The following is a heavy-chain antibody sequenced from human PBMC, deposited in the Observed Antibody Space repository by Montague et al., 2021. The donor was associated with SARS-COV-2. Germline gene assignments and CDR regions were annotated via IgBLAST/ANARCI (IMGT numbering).Heavy chain of an antibody. D-gene: IGHD4-11*01. Sequence: SLRLSCAAFGFTFSSYDMHWVRQATGKGLEWVSAIGTAGDTYYPGSVKGRFTISRENAKNSLYLQMNSLSAGDTAVYYCARGVYDYSNYVNWFDPWGQGTLVTVSS. CDR1: GFTFSSYD. CDR3: ARGVYDYSNYVNWFDP. V-gene: IGHV3-13*04. J-gene: IGHJ5*02. CDR2: IGTAGDT.